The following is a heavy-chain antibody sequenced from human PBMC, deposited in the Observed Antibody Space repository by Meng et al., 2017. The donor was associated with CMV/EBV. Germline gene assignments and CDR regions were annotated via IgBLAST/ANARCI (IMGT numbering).Heavy chain of an antibody. CDR3: ARGCCSSTSCYNAFDI. J-gene: IGHJ3*02. CDR1: GGTFSSYA. D-gene: IGHD2-2*02. V-gene: IGHV1-69*05. Sequence: SVKVSCKASGGTFSSYAISWVRQAPGQGLEWMGGIIPIFGTASYAQKFQGRVTITTDESTSTAYMELSSLRSEDTAVYYCARGCCSSTSCYNAFDIWGQGTMVTVSS. CDR2: IIPIFGTA.